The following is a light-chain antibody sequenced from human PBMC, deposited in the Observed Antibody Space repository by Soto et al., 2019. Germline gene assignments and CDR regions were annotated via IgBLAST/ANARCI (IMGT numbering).Light chain of an antibody. CDR1: ASTIGRNY. V-gene: IGLV1-47*01. CDR3: AAWDDNLSGLYV. Sequence: QSVLTQSPSASGTPGQRVTISCSGSASTIGRNYVYWYQQLPGTAPKLLIYRNSQRPSGVPDRFSGSKSGTSASLAISGLQFEDEADYYCAAWDDNLSGLYVFGAGTKVTVL. J-gene: IGLJ1*01. CDR2: RNS.